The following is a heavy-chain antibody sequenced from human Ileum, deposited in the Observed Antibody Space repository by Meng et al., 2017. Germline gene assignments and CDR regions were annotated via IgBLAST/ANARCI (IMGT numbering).Heavy chain of an antibody. CDR3: AHRPACGGDCWIDY. D-gene: IGHD2-21*02. CDR1: GFSLSTSGVG. V-gene: IGHV2-5*02. Sequence: ITLKESVLSLVKPTQTLTLTCTLSGFSLSTSGVGVGWIRQPPGKALEWLALIYWDDDKRYSPSLKSRLTITKDTSKNQVVLTMTNMDPVDTATYYCAHRPACGGDCWIDYWGQGTLVTVSS. CDR2: IYWDDDK. J-gene: IGHJ4*02.